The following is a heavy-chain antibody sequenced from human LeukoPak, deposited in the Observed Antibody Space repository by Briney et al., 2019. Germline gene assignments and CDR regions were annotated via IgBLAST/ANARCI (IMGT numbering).Heavy chain of an antibody. CDR3: ARVRFLEWPRPPFYMDV. CDR2: IIPIFGTA. CDR1: GGTFSSYA. D-gene: IGHD3-3*01. V-gene: IGHV1-69*05. Sequence: GASVKVSCKASGGTFSSYAISWVRQAPGQGLEWMGGIIPIFGTANYAQKFQGRVTITMDESTSTAYMELSSLRPEDTAVYYCARVRFLEWPRPPFYMDVWGKGTTVTVSS. J-gene: IGHJ6*03.